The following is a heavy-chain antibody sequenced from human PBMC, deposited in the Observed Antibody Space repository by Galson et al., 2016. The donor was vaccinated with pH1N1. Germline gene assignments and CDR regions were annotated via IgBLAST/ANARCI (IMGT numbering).Heavy chain of an antibody. CDR1: GGTFSSYG. CDR2: IIPIFGTA. J-gene: IGHJ5*02. V-gene: IGHV1-69*01. Sequence: SCKASGGTFSSYGISWVRQAPGQGLEWMGGIIPIFGTANYAQKFQGRVTITADESTSTDYMERSSLRSEDTAVYYCARVGYGDYSGWFDPWGQGTLVTVSS. CDR3: ARVGYGDYSGWFDP. D-gene: IGHD4-17*01.